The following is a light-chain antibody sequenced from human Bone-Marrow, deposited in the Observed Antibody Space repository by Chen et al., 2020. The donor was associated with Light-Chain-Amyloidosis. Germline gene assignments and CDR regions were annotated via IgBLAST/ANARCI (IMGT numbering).Light chain of an antibody. J-gene: IGLJ1*01. CDR3: TVCDSILGGYFSGSVPNV. CDR2: RNN. Sequence: QSVLTQPPSASGTPGQRVTISCFGASPNIGINYVYWYQHFPGAAPNLLIHRNNQRPSGFPDRCSASKSGTSALLSCSGLRSGDEAHYYCTVCDSILGGYFSGSVPNVFG. CDR1: SPNIGINY. V-gene: IGLV1-47*01.